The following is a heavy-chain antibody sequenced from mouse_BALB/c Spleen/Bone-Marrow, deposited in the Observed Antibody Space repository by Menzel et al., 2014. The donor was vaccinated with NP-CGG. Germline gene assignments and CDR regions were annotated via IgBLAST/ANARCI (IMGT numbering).Heavy chain of an antibody. CDR3: HYYGYGGAMDY. V-gene: IGHV1-26*01. Sequence: EVQLQQSGPDLVKPGASVKISCKAPGYSFTGYYMHWVKQSLGKSLEWIGRVNPNNGGTSFNQKFKGKAIFTVDKSSSAAYMELRSLTSKDSAVYYCHYYGYGGAMDYWGQGTSVTVSA. CDR1: GYSFTGYY. CDR2: VNPNNGGT. D-gene: IGHD1-2*01. J-gene: IGHJ4*01.